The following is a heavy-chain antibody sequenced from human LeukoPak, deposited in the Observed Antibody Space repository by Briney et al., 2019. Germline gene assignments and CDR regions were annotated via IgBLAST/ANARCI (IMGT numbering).Heavy chain of an antibody. Sequence: GGSLRLSCAASGFTFSSYSMNWVRPAPGKGLEWVSSISSSSYIYYADSVKGRFTISRDNAKNSLYLQMNSLRAEDTAVYYCARGYCSSTSCSYYFDYWGQGTLVTVSS. CDR2: ISSSSYI. V-gene: IGHV3-21*01. CDR1: GFTFSSYS. CDR3: ARGYCSSTSCSYYFDY. D-gene: IGHD2-2*01. J-gene: IGHJ4*02.